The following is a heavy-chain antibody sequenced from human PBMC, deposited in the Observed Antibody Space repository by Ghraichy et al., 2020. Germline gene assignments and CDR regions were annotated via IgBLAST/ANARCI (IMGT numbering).Heavy chain of an antibody. CDR3: AREWDTAMVYHFDY. CDR2: ISSSSSYI. J-gene: IGHJ4*02. Sequence: GGSLRLSCAASGFTFSSYSMNWVRQAPGKGLEWVSSISSSSSYIYYADSVKGRFTISRDNAKNSLYLQMNSLRAEDTAVYYCAREWDTAMVYHFDYWGQGTLVTVSS. CDR1: GFTFSSYS. D-gene: IGHD5-18*01. V-gene: IGHV3-21*01.